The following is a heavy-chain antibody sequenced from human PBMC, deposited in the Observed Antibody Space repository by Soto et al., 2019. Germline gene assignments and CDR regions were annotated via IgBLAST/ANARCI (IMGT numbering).Heavy chain of an antibody. J-gene: IGHJ1*01. CDR3: ARGGYCTNGVCYSAAVYFQH. D-gene: IGHD2-8*01. V-gene: IGHV1-69*01. CDR1: GGTFSSYA. Sequence: QVPLVQSGAEVKKPGSSVKVSCKASGGTFSSYAISWVRQAPGQGLEWMGGIIPIFGTANYAQKFQGRVTITADGSTSTAYMELSSLRSEDTAVYYCARGGYCTNGVCYSAAVYFQHWGQGTLVTVSS. CDR2: IIPIFGTA.